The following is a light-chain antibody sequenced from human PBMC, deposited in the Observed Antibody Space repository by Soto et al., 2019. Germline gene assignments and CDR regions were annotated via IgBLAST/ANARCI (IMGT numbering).Light chain of an antibody. Sequence: DIQMTQSPSTLSASVGDRVTITCRASQSISSWLAWYQQKPGKAPKLLIYKASSLETGVPSRFSGSGSGTEFTLITSSLQPDDFASYYCQQYGSSYPWTFGQGTKVEIK. CDR1: QSISSW. CDR2: KAS. V-gene: IGKV1-5*03. CDR3: QQYGSSYPWT. J-gene: IGKJ1*01.